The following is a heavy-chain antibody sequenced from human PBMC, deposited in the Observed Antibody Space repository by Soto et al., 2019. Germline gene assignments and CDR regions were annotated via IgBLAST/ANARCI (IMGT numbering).Heavy chain of an antibody. J-gene: IGHJ4*02. CDR3: AGTRIAVAGNYSDY. V-gene: IGHV4-31*03. D-gene: IGHD6-19*01. CDR2: IYYSGST. Sequence: KPSETLSLTCTVSGGSISSGGYYWSWIRQHPGKGLEWIGYIYYSGSTYYNPSLKSRVTISVDTSKNQFSLKLSSVTAADTAVYYCAGTRIAVAGNYSDYWGQGTLVTVSS. CDR1: GGSISSGGYY.